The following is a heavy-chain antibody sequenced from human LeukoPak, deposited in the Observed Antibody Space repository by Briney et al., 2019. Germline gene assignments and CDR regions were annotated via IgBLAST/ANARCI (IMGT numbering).Heavy chain of an antibody. Sequence: SETLSLTCTVSGGSISSSSYYWGWIRQPPGKGLEWIGSIYYSGSTYYNPSLKSRVTISVDTSKSQFSLKLSSVTAADTAVYYCARAKRYFDWLPPYYFDYWGQGTLVTVSS. CDR1: GGSISSSSYY. CDR3: ARAKRYFDWLPPYYFDY. J-gene: IGHJ4*02. D-gene: IGHD3-9*01. CDR2: IYYSGST. V-gene: IGHV4-39*07.